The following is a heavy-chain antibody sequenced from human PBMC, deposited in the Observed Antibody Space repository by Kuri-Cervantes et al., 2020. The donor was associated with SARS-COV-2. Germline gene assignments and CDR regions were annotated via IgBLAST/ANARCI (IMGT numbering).Heavy chain of an antibody. CDR1: GGSISSGDYY. CDR3: ARVDSSGYIGFDY. Sequence: LRLSCTVSGGSISSGDYYWSWIRQPPGKGLEWIGYIYYSGSTYYNPSLKSRVTISVDTSKNKFSLKLSSVTAADTAVYYCARVDSSGYIGFDYWGQGTLVTVSS. V-gene: IGHV4-30-4*01. J-gene: IGHJ4*02. D-gene: IGHD3-22*01. CDR2: IYYSGST.